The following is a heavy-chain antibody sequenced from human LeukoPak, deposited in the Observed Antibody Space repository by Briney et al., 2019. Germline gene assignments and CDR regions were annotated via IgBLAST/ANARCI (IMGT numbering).Heavy chain of an antibody. Sequence: ASVQVSCKASGYTFTGYYMHWVRQAPGQGLKWMGWINPNSGGTNYAQKFQGRVTMTRDTSISTAYMELSRLRSDDTAVYYCATDLSFGDYDSSGTIDYWGQGTMVTVSS. D-gene: IGHD3-22*01. V-gene: IGHV1-2*02. CDR2: INPNSGGT. CDR1: GYTFTGYY. J-gene: IGHJ4*02. CDR3: ATDLSFGDYDSSGTIDY.